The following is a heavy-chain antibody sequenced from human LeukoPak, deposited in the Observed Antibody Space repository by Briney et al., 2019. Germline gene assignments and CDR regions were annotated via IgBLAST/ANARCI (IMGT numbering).Heavy chain of an antibody. CDR1: GFTFSSYG. D-gene: IGHD6-13*01. V-gene: IGHV3-33*01. J-gene: IGHJ5*02. Sequence: GGSLRLSCAASGFTFSSYGMHWVRQAPGKGLEWVAVIWYDGSNKYYADSVKGRFTISRDNSKNTLYLQMNSLRAEDTAVYYCARDRAPGINWFDPWGQGTLVTVSS. CDR3: ARDRAPGINWFDP. CDR2: IWYDGSNK.